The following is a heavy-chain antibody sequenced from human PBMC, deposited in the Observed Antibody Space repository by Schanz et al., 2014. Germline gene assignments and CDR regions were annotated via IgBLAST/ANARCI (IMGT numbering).Heavy chain of an antibody. V-gene: IGHV3-33*08. CDR3: ARGGSGSHYRLDY. Sequence: QVRLVESGGGVVQPGRSLRLSCAASGFTLSSYGMHWVRQAPGKGLEWVAVIWYDGSNKYYADSVKGRFTISRDNSKNTLFLQMNSLRAEDTGLYFCARGGSGSHYRLDYWGQGTLVTVSS. CDR2: IWYDGSNK. D-gene: IGHD1-26*01. J-gene: IGHJ4*02. CDR1: GFTLSSYG.